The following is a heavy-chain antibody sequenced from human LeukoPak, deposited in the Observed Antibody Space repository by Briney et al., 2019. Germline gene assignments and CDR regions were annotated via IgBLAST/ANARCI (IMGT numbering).Heavy chain of an antibody. J-gene: IGHJ3*01. CDR2: SSSSSSTI. V-gene: IGHV3-48*01. CDR1: GFTFSNYA. D-gene: IGHD3-10*01. CDR3: AKEVTYGGAAFDV. Sequence: PGGSLRLSCAVSGFTFSNYAMSWVRQAPGKGLEWVSYSSSSSSTIYYADSVKGRFTISRDDAKSSLYLQMNSLRVEDTAVYYCAKEVTYGGAAFDVWGQGTTVTVSS.